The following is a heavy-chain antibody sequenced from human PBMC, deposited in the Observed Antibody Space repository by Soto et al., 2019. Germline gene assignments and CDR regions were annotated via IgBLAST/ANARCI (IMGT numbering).Heavy chain of an antibody. V-gene: IGHV4-31*02. CDR3: AREGYDSSGYYLWYALDI. J-gene: IGHJ3*02. Sequence: PSENLSLTWTVSGGSIRRGGYYCSWSSQHPGKGLEWFGDVYSSGSTYYNPSLKSRVTISVDTSKNQFSLKMRSVNAADTAVYYCAREGYDSSGYYLWYALDIWGQVKLVT. CDR1: GGSIRRGGYY. D-gene: IGHD3-22*01. CDR2: VYSSGST.